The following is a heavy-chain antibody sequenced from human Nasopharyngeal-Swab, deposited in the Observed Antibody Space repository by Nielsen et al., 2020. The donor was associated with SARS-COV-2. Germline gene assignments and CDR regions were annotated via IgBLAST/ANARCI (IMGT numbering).Heavy chain of an antibody. Sequence: SVKVSCKASGGTFNTYGLNWVRQAPGQGLEWMGGIIPILGIPNFPQKFQGRVTMTRDTSTSTVYMELSSLRSEDTAVYYCARGLHCSSTSCPHNWFDPWGQGTLVTVSS. CDR3: ARGLHCSSTSCPHNWFDP. V-gene: IGHV1-69*10. CDR1: GGTFNTYG. J-gene: IGHJ5*02. CDR2: IIPILGIP. D-gene: IGHD2-2*01.